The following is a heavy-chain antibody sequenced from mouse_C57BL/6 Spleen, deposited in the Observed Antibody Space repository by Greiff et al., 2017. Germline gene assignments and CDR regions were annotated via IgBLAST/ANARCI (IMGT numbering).Heavy chain of an antibody. CDR1: GYTFTDHT. J-gene: IGHJ2*01. CDR2: IYPRDGST. Sequence: VKLQESDAELVKPGASVKISCKVSGYTFTDHTIHWMKQRPEQGLEWIGYIYPRDGSTKYNEKFKGKATLTADKSSSTAYMQLNSLTSEDSAVYFCARGGWFRYYFDYWGQGTTLTVSS. V-gene: IGHV1-78*01. D-gene: IGHD2-3*01. CDR3: ARGGWFRYYFDY.